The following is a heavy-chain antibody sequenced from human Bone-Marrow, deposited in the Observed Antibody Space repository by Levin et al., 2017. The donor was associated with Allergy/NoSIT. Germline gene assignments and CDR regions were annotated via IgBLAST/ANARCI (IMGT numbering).Heavy chain of an antibody. CDR1: GGSVSSGSYY. D-gene: IGHD3-10*01. J-gene: IGHJ6*02. CDR3: ARELLWFGESPSYYYYGMDV. V-gene: IGHV4-61*01. CDR2: IYYSGST. Sequence: PETLSLTCTVSGGSVSSGSYYWSWIRQPPGTGLEWIGYIYYSGSTNYNPSLKSRVTISVDTSKNQFSLKLSSVTAADTAVYYCARELLWFGESPSYYYYGMDVWGQGTTVTVSS.